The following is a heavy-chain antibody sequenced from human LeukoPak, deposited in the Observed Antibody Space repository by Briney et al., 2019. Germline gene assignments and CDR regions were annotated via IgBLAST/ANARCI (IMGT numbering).Heavy chain of an antibody. Sequence: SETLSLTCTVSGDSISKYYWNWIRQPPGKGLEWIGNIYYSGNTNYSPSLSSRVTMSVDTSKSQFSLNLSSVTAADTAIYCARGRTVTTKYGMDVWGQGTTVTVSS. CDR2: IYYSGNT. V-gene: IGHV4-59*01. CDR3: ARGRTVTTKYGMDV. J-gene: IGHJ6*02. D-gene: IGHD4-17*01. CDR1: GDSISKYY.